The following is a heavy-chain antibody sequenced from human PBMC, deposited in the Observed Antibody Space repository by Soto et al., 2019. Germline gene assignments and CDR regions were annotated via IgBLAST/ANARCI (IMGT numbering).Heavy chain of an antibody. CDR2: ISNSGNT. V-gene: IGHV4-31*03. CDR1: GGSLSRIGYY. D-gene: IGHD5-12*01. CDR3: ATSVQMATIPDL. J-gene: IGHJ5*02. Sequence: SETLSLTCTVSGGSLSRIGYYWSWIRQHPAKGLEWVGYISNSGNTYYNPSLKSRVAMSIDTSKNHVSLTLTSLTAADTAIYYCATSVQMATIPDLWGQGTRVTVSS.